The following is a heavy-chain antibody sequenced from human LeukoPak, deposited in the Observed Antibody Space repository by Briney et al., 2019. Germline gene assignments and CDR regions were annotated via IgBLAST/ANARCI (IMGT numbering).Heavy chain of an antibody. D-gene: IGHD2-15*01. CDR1: GFTFSSYW. Sequence: GGSLRLSCAASGFTFSSYWMSWVRQAPGKGLEWVANIKQDGSEKYYVDSVKGRFTISRDNAKNSLYLQMNSLRAEDTAVYYCARMGYCSGGSCYSGPPDAFDTWGQGTMVTVSS. CDR2: IKQDGSEK. CDR3: ARMGYCSGGSCYSGPPDAFDT. J-gene: IGHJ3*02. V-gene: IGHV3-7*01.